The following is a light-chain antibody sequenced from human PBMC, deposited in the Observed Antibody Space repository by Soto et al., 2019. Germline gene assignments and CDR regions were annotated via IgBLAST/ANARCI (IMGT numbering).Light chain of an antibody. CDR3: QQYNNWPPLT. CDR1: QSVSSN. Sequence: IVMTQSRATLSVSTGERATLSCRASQSVSSNLAWYQQKPGQAPRLLIYGASTRATGIPARFSGSGSGTEFTLTISSLQSEDFAVYYCQQYNNWPPLTFGGRTKADI. CDR2: GAS. V-gene: IGKV3-15*01. J-gene: IGKJ4*01.